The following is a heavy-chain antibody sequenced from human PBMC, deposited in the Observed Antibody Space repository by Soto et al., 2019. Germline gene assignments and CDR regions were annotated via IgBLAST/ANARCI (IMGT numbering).Heavy chain of an antibody. CDR1: GYSISSGYY. V-gene: IGHV4-38-2*01. J-gene: IGHJ5*02. D-gene: IGHD4-17*01. CDR3: ARGAATVTPGWFDP. CDR2: IYHSGST. Sequence: SETLSLTCAVSGYSISSGYYWGWVRQTPGKGLEWIASIYHSGSTYYNPPLKSRVTISVDTSKNQFSLKLTSVTAADTAVYYCARGAATVTPGWFDPWGQGIMVTVSS.